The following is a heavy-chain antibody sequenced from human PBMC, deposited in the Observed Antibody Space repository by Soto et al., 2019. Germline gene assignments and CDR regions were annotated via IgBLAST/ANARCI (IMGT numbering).Heavy chain of an antibody. V-gene: IGHV1-69*01. CDR1: EGTFSSYA. CDR3: ASTYCSGGSCPMDAFDI. J-gene: IGHJ3*02. D-gene: IGHD2-15*01. Sequence: QVQLVQSGAEVKKPGSSVKVSCKASEGTFSSYAISWVRQAPGQGLEWMGGIIPIFGTANYAQKFQGRVTITADESTSTAYMELSSLRSEDTAVYYCASTYCSGGSCPMDAFDIWGQGTMVTVSS. CDR2: IIPIFGTA.